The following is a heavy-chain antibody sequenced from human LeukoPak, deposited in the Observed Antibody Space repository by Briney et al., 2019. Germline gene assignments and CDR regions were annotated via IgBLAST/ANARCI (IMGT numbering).Heavy chain of an antibody. D-gene: IGHD3-22*01. CDR2: ISAYNGNT. J-gene: IGHJ4*02. Sequence: ASVKVSCKASGYTFSTYGISWVRQAPGQGLEWMGWISAYNGNTNYAQKLQGRVTMTTDTSTTTAYMELGSLRSDDTAVYYCARGITMIVVVSPSDGGAFDYWGQGTLVTVSS. V-gene: IGHV1-18*01. CDR3: ARGITMIVVVSPSDGGAFDY. CDR1: GYTFSTYG.